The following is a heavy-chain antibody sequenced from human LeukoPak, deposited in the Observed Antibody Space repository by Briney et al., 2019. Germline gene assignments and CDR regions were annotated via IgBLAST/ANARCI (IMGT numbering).Heavy chain of an antibody. D-gene: IGHD2-15*01. Sequence: SETLSLTCTVSGGSISSYYWSWIRQPPGKGLEWIGYIYYSGSTNYNPSLKSRVTIPVDTSMNQLSLTLVSVTAADTAVYFCARHHDGGPKLRLDFWGLGVLVTVSS. V-gene: IGHV4-59*08. CDR3: ARHHDGGPKLRLDF. CDR2: IYYSGST. CDR1: GGSISSYY. J-gene: IGHJ4*02.